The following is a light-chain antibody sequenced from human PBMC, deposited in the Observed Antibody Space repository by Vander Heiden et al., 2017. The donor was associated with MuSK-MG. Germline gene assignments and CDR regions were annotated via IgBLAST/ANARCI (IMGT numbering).Light chain of an antibody. CDR2: KDT. CDR3: QAADSSDTVV. CDR1: ELPKHY. J-gene: IGLJ2*01. Sequence: SFELTQPPPVSVSPGPTARTTSSGHELPKHYAYWYRQKSGQAPVLVIYKDTERPSGIPERLSGSSSGATATLTISGVQAEDEADYYCQAADSSDTVVFGGGTKLTVL. V-gene: IGLV3-25*03.